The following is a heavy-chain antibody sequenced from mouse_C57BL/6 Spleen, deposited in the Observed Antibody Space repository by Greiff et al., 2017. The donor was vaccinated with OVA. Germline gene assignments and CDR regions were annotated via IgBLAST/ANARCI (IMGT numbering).Heavy chain of an antibody. J-gene: IGHJ3*01. CDR1: GYTFTSYW. D-gene: IGHD1-1*01. V-gene: IGHV1-61*01. CDR3: GRSGGYGSEAWFAY. Sequence: VQLQQPGAELVRPGSSVKLSCKASGYTFTSYWMDWVKQRPGQGLEWIRNIYPSDSETHYNQKFKDKATLTVDKSSSTAYMQLSSLTSEDSAVYYCGRSGGYGSEAWFAYWGQGTLVTVSA. CDR2: IYPSDSET.